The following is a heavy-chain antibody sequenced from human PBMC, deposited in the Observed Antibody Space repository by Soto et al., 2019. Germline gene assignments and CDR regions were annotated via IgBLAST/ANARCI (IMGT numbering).Heavy chain of an antibody. D-gene: IGHD3-10*01. Sequence: GGSLRLSCAASAFTSSRHGMHWIRQAPGKGLQWVGVIWSDGSNQRYAESVKGRFTISRDNSKNTLYLQMNSLRAEDTAVYYCARERTFGENNHNYMDVWGTGITVTVSS. V-gene: IGHV3-33*01. CDR3: ARERTFGENNHNYMDV. J-gene: IGHJ6*03. CDR1: AFTSSRHG. CDR2: IWSDGSNQ.